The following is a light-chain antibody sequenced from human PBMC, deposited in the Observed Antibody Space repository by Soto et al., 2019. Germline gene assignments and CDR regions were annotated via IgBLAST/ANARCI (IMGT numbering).Light chain of an antibody. Sequence: DIQMTQSPSTLSASVGDRITITCRASQNINTWLAWYQQIPGEAPKLVIYDGSTLEMGVPSRFSGSGSWTDFSLTITCLQPDDFATFYYQQYNTYSRTFGQAT. CDR3: QQYNTYSRT. CDR1: QNINTW. CDR2: DGS. V-gene: IGKV1-5*03. J-gene: IGKJ1*01.